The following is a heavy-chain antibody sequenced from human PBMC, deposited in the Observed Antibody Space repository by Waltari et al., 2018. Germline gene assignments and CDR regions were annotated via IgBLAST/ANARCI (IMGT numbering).Heavy chain of an antibody. V-gene: IGHV3-49*04. D-gene: IGHD2-2*01. CDR1: GFTFGDHG. J-gene: IGHJ4*02. Sequence: EVQLVESGGGLVQPGRSLRLSCTGSGFTFGDHGMSWVRQAPGKGREWVGFIRSKASGGTTEYAASVKGRFTISREDSKSIAYLQMNSLKTEDTAVYYCTRDHRIVVVPAALFDYWGQGTLVTVSS. CDR2: IRSKASGGTT. CDR3: TRDHRIVVVPAALFDY.